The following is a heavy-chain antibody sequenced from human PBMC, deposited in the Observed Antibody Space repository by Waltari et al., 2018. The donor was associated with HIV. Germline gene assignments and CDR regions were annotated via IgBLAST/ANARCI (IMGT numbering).Heavy chain of an antibody. Sequence: QVQLQESGPGLVKPSETLSLTCTVSGGSISSYYWSWIRQPPGKGLEWIGYIYYSGSTNYNPSLKSRVTISVDTSKNQFSLKLSSVTAADTAVYYCARVRHTVTIYYYYYYGMDFWGQGTTVTVSS. D-gene: IGHD4-4*01. CDR1: GGSISSYY. J-gene: IGHJ6*02. CDR3: ARVRHTVTIYYYYYYGMDF. CDR2: IYYSGST. V-gene: IGHV4-59*01.